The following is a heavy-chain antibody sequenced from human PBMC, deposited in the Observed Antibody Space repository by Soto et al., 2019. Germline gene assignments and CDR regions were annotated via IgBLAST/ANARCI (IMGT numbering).Heavy chain of an antibody. J-gene: IGHJ6*02. CDR3: ARDGRSSSRTKYYYYGMDV. CDR2: INPNSGGT. V-gene: IGHV1-2*02. CDR1: GYTFTGYY. D-gene: IGHD6-6*01. Sequence: ASVKVSCKASGYTFTGYYMHWVRQAPGQGLEWMGWINPNSGGTNYAQKFQGRVTMTRDTSISTAYMELSRLRSDDTAVYYCARDGRSSSRTKYYYYGMDVGGHGTKVTSP.